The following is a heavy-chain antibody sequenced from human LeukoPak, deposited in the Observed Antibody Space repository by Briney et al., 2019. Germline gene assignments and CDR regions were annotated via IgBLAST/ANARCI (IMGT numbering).Heavy chain of an antibody. CDR2: IYYSGST. V-gene: IGHV4-59*11. CDR1: GGSISSHY. J-gene: IGHJ4*02. Sequence: SETLSLTCTVSGGSISSHYWSRIRQPPGKGLEWIGYIYYSGSTNYNPSLKSRVTISVDTSKNQFSLKLSSVTAADTAVYYCARSLSVSSDFDYWGQGTLVTVSS. CDR3: ARSLSVSSDFDY. D-gene: IGHD6-6*01.